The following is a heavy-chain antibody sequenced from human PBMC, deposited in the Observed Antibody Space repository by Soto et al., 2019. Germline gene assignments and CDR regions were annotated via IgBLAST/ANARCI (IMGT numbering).Heavy chain of an antibody. D-gene: IGHD4-17*01. J-gene: IGHJ4*02. Sequence: PGGSLRLSCAASGFTFSDYYMSWIRQAPGKGLEWVSYISSSSSYTNYADSVKGRFTISRDNAKNSLYLQMNSLRAEDTAVYYRARIPMTTVTSYYFDYWGQGTLVTVSS. CDR1: GFTFSDYY. V-gene: IGHV3-11*06. CDR2: ISSSSSYT. CDR3: ARIPMTTVTSYYFDY.